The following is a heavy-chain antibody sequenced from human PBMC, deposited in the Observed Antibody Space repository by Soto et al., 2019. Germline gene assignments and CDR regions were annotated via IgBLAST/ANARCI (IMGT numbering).Heavy chain of an antibody. V-gene: IGHV1-18*01. D-gene: IGHD3-10*01. Sequence: ASVKVSCKASGYTFTSYGISWVLQAPGQGLEWMGWISAYNGNTNYAQKLQGRVTMTTDTSTSTAYMELRSLRSDDTAVYYCARVHLSSLYYYGSGSYYNRVPFDYWGQGTLVTVSS. J-gene: IGHJ4*02. CDR1: GYTFTSYG. CDR2: ISAYNGNT. CDR3: ARVHLSSLYYYGSGSYYNRVPFDY.